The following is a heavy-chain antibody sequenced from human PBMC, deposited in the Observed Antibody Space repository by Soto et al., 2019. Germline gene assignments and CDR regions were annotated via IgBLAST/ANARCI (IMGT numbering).Heavy chain of an antibody. CDR1: GNTFTSYD. CDR3: ARGRASGSYYLLDY. CDR2: INPNSGNI. Sequence: AAVKVSFKASGNTFTSYDINWVRQATGHGLEWMGWINPNSGNIGYAQKFQGRVTMTRDTAIRTAYMEVSRLRSDDTAVYYCARGRASGSYYLLDYWGQGTLVTVSS. V-gene: IGHV1-8*01. J-gene: IGHJ4*02. D-gene: IGHD3-10*01.